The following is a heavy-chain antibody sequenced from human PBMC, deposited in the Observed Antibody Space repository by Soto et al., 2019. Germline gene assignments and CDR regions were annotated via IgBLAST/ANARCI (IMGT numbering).Heavy chain of an antibody. D-gene: IGHD3-22*01. J-gene: IGHJ3*02. Sequence: PGGSLRLSCAASGFTFSSYSMNWVRQAPGKGLEWISYISSSSSTIYYADSVKGRFTISRDNAKNSLYLQMNSLRDEDTAVYYCARDRFHGYYYDSSGHDAFDIWGQGTMVTVSS. V-gene: IGHV3-48*02. CDR3: ARDRFHGYYYDSSGHDAFDI. CDR2: ISSSSSTI. CDR1: GFTFSSYS.